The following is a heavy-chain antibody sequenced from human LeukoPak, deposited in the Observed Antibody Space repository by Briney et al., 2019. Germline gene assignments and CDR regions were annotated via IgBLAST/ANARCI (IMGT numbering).Heavy chain of an antibody. J-gene: IGHJ4*02. V-gene: IGHV4-30-4*08. CDR1: GGPISSGDYY. CDR2: IYYSGST. D-gene: IGHD5-12*01. Sequence: SQTLSLTCTVSGGPISSGDYYWSWIRQPPGKGLEWIGYIYYSGSTYYNPSLKSRVTISVDTSKNQFSLKLSSVTAADTAVYYCARDGLSGYVYDYWGQGTLVTVSS. CDR3: ARDGLSGYVYDY.